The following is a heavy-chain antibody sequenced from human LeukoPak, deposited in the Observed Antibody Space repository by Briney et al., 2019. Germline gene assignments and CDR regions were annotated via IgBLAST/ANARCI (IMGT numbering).Heavy chain of an antibody. D-gene: IGHD2-8*02. J-gene: IGHJ4*02. CDR1: GFTFSSHD. CDR3: ARERMDDTGSKPLHYLDY. V-gene: IGHV3-13*04. CDR2: IDIFGGT. Sequence: GGSLRLSCVASGFTFSSHDMHCVRQGTGKGLEWVSAIDIFGGTYYPDSMRGRVTISRENAKNSLFLQMNSLSAGDTAVYCCARERMDDTGSKPLHYLDYWGQGVLVTVSS.